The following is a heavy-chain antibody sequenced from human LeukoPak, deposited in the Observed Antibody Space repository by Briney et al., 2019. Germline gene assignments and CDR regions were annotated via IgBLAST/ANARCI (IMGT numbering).Heavy chain of an antibody. V-gene: IGHV3-48*04. CDR3: ARDWNSGTGHLFFDI. CDR2: ISSSGSTI. J-gene: IGHJ3*02. Sequence: GGSLRLSCAASGFTFSSYSMNWVRQAPGKGLEWVSYISSSGSTIYYADSVKGRFTISRDNAKNSLYLQMNSLRAEDTAVYYCARDWNSGTGHLFFDIWGQGTMVTVSS. D-gene: IGHD1/OR15-1a*01. CDR1: GFTFSSYS.